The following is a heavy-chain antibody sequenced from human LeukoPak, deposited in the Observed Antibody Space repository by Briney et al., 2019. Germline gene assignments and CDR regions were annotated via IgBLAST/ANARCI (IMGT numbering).Heavy chain of an antibody. J-gene: IGHJ4*02. CDR1: GFTFSSSW. D-gene: IGHD5-12*01. V-gene: IGHV3-74*01. CDR3: ASRTYEDYFDY. Sequence: GGSLRLSCAASGFTFSSSWIHWVRQAPGKGLVWVSRINKDGSVTDYAESVKGRFSISRDNAKSTVYLQMNSLRAEDTAVYYCASRTYEDYFDYWGQGILVTVSS. CDR2: INKDGSVT.